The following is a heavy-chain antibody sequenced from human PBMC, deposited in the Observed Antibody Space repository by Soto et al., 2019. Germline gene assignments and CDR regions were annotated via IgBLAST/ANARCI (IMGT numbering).Heavy chain of an antibody. Sequence: ASVKVSCKASGYTFTSYGLSWVRQAHGQGLEWMGWISAYNGNTNYAQKLQGRVTMTTDTSTSTAYMELRSLRSDDTAVYYCARDRGVVVVGGAYNWFDPWGQGTLVTVSS. CDR3: ARDRGVVVVGGAYNWFDP. CDR1: GYTFTSYG. CDR2: ISAYNGNT. J-gene: IGHJ5*02. D-gene: IGHD2-15*01. V-gene: IGHV1-18*01.